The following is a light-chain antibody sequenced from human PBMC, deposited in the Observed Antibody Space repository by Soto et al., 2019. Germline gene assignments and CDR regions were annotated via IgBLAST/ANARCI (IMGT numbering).Light chain of an antibody. Sequence: DLQMTQSPSSLSASVGDRVTVTCRASQTISTYLNWYQQNPGRAPKLLIYAASNLQSGVPSRFSGSGSGTDFPLTISSLQPEDFATYYCQQSSGIPYTFGQGTKLEIK. CDR3: QQSSGIPYT. CDR1: QTISTY. CDR2: AAS. J-gene: IGKJ2*01. V-gene: IGKV1-39*01.